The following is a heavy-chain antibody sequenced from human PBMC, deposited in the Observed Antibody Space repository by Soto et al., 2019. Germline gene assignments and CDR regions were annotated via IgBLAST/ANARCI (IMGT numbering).Heavy chain of an antibody. D-gene: IGHD3-22*01. Sequence: QVQLVQSGAEVKKPGASMKVSCKASGYTFTGYYMHWVRQAPGQGLEWMGWINPNSGGTNYAQKFQGWVTMTRDTSISTAYMELSRLRSDDTAVYYCARGVRRYYDSSGYYFFDYWGQGTLVTVSS. CDR2: INPNSGGT. CDR1: GYTFTGYY. J-gene: IGHJ4*02. CDR3: ARGVRRYYDSSGYYFFDY. V-gene: IGHV1-2*04.